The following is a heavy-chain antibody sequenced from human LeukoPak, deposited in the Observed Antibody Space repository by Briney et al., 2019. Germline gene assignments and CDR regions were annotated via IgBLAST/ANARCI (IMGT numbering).Heavy chain of an antibody. CDR2: ISSSATSK. CDR1: GFTFFSYD. CDR3: AKALPSSWYFFDY. J-gene: IGHJ4*02. Sequence: PGGSLRLSCAASGFTFFSYDMYWVRQAPGKGLEWVSYISSSATSKNYADSVKGRFTISRDNAKSSLYLQMNSLRADDTAVYYCAKALPSSWYFFDYWGQGTLVTVSS. D-gene: IGHD6-13*01. V-gene: IGHV3-48*03.